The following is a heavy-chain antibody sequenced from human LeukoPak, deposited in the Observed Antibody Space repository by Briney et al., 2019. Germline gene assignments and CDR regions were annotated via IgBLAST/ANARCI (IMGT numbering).Heavy chain of an antibody. CDR3: AKAARQYHSFPYDY. CDR2: ISWDGGST. D-gene: IGHD2-2*01. Sequence: GGSLRLSCAAFGFTFDDYTMHWVRQAPGKGLEWVSLISWDGGSTYYADSVKGRFTISRDDSKNSLYLQMNSLRTEDTALYYCAKAARQYHSFPYDYWGQGTLVTVSS. J-gene: IGHJ4*02. CDR1: GFTFDDYT. V-gene: IGHV3-43*01.